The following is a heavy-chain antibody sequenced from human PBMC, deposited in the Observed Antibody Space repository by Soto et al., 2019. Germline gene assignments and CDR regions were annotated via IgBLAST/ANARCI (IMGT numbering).Heavy chain of an antibody. D-gene: IGHD5-18*01. CDR2: ISNSGST. CDR1: GGTVTSDEDY. Sequence: SESLSITCTASGGTVTSDEDYWTWIRQSPGKGLEWIGYISNSGSTGYNPSLKTRLSMSVDRSKNQFTLRLTSVTAADTAVYFCATESGSTYGYFDHWGQGTQVTVSS. CDR3: ATESGSTYGYFDH. V-gene: IGHV4-30-4*01. J-gene: IGHJ4*02.